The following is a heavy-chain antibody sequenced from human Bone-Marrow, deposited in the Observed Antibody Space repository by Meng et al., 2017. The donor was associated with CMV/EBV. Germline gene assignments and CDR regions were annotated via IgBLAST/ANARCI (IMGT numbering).Heavy chain of an antibody. CDR1: GFTFSSYE. V-gene: IGHV3-21*05. CDR3: ARDLPHYSLDY. Sequence: GESLKISCAASGFTFSSYEMNWVRQAPGKGLEWVSYISSSSSYTSYTDSVKGRFTISRDNAKNSLYLQMNSLRAEDTAVYYCARDLPHYSLDYWGQGTLVTVSS. J-gene: IGHJ4*02. D-gene: IGHD4-11*01. CDR2: ISSSSSYT.